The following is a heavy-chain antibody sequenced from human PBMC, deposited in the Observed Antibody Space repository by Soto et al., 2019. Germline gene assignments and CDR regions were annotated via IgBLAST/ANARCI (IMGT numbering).Heavy chain of an antibody. Sequence: SETLSRTRTVSGGSIKNIYWSWIRQPPGKGLEWIGYIYYSGNTNYNPSLKSRVTMSVDTSKNQFSLNLNSVTAADTAIYYCARGGWSLDIWGQGTMVTVSS. V-gene: IGHV4-59*01. CDR3: ARGGWSLDI. CDR1: GGSIKNIY. CDR2: IYYSGNT. J-gene: IGHJ3*02. D-gene: IGHD1-26*01.